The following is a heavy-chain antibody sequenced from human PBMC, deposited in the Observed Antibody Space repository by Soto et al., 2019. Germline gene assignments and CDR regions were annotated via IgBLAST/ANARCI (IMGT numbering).Heavy chain of an antibody. CDR3: ARSPVRIVGATTSDY. J-gene: IGHJ4*02. Sequence: GGSLRLSCAASGFTFSSYAMHWVRQAPGKGLEWVAVISYDGSNKYYADSVKGRFTISRDNSKNTLYLQMNSLRAEDTAVYYCARSPVRIVGATTSDYWGQGTLVTVSS. CDR2: ISYDGSNK. V-gene: IGHV3-30-3*01. CDR1: GFTFSSYA. D-gene: IGHD1-26*01.